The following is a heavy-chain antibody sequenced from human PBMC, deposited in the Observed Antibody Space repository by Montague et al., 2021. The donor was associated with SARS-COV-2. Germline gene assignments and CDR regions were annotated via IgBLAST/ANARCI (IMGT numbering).Heavy chain of an antibody. J-gene: IGHJ4*02. CDR1: GGSFGDSH. V-gene: IGHV4-34*01. CDR3: ARGQSGITMIVVAILGVEFYFDD. CDR2: INQSGST. Sequence: SETLSLTCAVYGGSFGDSHWSWLRQPPGKGLEWMGEINQSGSTKYNPSLKSRVTISVDTSKNQFSLKLSSLTAADTAVYYCARGQSGITMIVVAILGVEFYFDDWGQGTLVTVSS. D-gene: IGHD3-22*01.